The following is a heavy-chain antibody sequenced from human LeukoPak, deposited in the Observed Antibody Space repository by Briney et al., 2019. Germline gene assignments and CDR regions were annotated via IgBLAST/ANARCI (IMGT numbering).Heavy chain of an antibody. D-gene: IGHD6-13*01. J-gene: IGHJ4*02. CDR3: ARGRGSSWYYFDS. CDR1: GGSISSYS. CDR2: IYASGNT. Sequence: PSETLSLPPTAPGGSISSYSWSWVRQPAGKGLEWIGRIYASGNTNYNPSLKGRVTMTVDTSKNQFSLNLSSVTAADTAVYYCARGRGSSWYYFDSWGQGTLVTVSS. V-gene: IGHV4-4*07.